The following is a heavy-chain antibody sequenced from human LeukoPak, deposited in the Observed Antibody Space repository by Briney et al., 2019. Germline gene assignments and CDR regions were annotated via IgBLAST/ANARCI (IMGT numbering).Heavy chain of an antibody. CDR1: GFTFDDYT. V-gene: IGHV3-43*01. J-gene: IGHJ4*02. D-gene: IGHD3-10*01. CDR3: AKDIIPSGNVFDY. Sequence: PGGSLRLSCAASGFTFDDYTMHWVRQAPGKGLEWVSLISWDGGSTYYADSVKGRFTISRDNSKNSLYLQMNSLRTEDTALYYCAKDIIPSGNVFDYWGQGTLVTVSS. CDR2: ISWDGGST.